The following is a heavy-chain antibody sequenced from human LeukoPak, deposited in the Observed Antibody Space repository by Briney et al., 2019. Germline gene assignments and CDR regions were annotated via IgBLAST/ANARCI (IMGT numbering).Heavy chain of an antibody. CDR2: IYYTGST. Sequence: SETLSLTCTVSGGSISSYYWSWIRQPPGKGPEWIGYIYYTGSTDYNPSLKSRVAISVDTSKNQFSLKLSPVTAADTAVYYCARGSKAAPGTFDYWGQGTLVTVSS. D-gene: IGHD6-13*01. J-gene: IGHJ4*02. CDR1: GGSISSYY. V-gene: IGHV4-59*01. CDR3: ARGSKAAPGTFDY.